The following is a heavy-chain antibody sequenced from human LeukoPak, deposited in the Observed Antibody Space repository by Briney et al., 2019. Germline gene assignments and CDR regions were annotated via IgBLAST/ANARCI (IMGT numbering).Heavy chain of an antibody. V-gene: IGHV4-4*02. J-gene: IGHJ4*02. Sequence: SGTLSLTCAVSGGSISSSNWWSWVRQPPGKGLEWIGEIYHSGSTNYNPSLKSRVTISVDKSKNQFSLKLSSVIAADTAVYYCARFLTTVTTPRFDYWGQGTLVTVSS. CDR1: GGSISSSNW. CDR3: ARFLTTVTTPRFDY. CDR2: IYHSGST. D-gene: IGHD4-17*01.